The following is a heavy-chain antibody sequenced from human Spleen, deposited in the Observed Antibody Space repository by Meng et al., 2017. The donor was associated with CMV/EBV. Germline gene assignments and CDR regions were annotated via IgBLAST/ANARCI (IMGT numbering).Heavy chain of an antibody. D-gene: IGHD4-23*01. Sequence: QVQLVQSGAEVKKPVASVKVSCKASGYTFTSYGISWVRQAPGQGLEWMGWISAYNGNTNYAQKLQGRVTMTTDTSTSTAYMELRSLRSDDTAVYYCARDVYGGNYDWYFDLWGRGTLVTVSS. J-gene: IGHJ2*01. CDR2: ISAYNGNT. CDR1: GYTFTSYG. V-gene: IGHV1-18*01. CDR3: ARDVYGGNYDWYFDL.